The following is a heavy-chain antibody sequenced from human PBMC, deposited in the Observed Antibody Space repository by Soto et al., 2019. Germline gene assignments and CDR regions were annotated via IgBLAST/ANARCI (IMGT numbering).Heavy chain of an antibody. V-gene: IGHV4-4*07. CDR3: ARVLNWNYFDF. D-gene: IGHD1-20*01. CDR2: IYTSGST. J-gene: IGHJ4*02. CDR1: GGSISSYY. Sequence: PSETLSLTCAVSGGSISSYYWSWIRQTAGKGLEWIGRIYTSGSTNYNPSLKSRVTMSADTSKNQFSLKLSSVTAAGTAVYYCARVLNWNYFDFWGQGTLVTVSS.